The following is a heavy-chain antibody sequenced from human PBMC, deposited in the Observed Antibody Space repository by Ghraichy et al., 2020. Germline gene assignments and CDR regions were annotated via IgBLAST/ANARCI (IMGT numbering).Heavy chain of an antibody. D-gene: IGHD1-1*01. CDR1: GFSFSDYS. J-gene: IGHJ4*02. CDR2: VSNDGVHK. Sequence: GGSLRLSCAASGFSFSDYSIHWVRQAPGKGLEWVAVVSNDGVHKYYADSVKGRFTISRDNSKNTVHLQMNSLSPEDTALYYCARGERIGTTIFDYIFDYWGQGILVTVSS. CDR3: ARGERIGTTIFDYIFDY. V-gene: IGHV3-30-3*01.